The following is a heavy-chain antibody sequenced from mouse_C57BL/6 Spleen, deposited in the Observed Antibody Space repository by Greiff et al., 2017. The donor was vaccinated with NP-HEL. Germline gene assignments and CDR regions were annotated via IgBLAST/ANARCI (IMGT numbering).Heavy chain of an antibody. CDR1: GYTFTSYG. CDR2: IYPRSGNT. Sequence: SGAELARPGASVKLSCKASGYTFTSYGISWVKQRTGQGLEWIGEIYPRSGNTYYNEKFKGKATLTADKSSSTAYMELRSLTSEDSAVYFCARYGSYAMDYWGQGTSVTVSS. J-gene: IGHJ4*01. D-gene: IGHD1-1*01. V-gene: IGHV1-81*01. CDR3: ARYGSYAMDY.